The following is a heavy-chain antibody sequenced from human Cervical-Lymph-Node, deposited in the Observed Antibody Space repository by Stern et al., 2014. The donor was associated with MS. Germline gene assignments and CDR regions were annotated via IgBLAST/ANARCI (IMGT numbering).Heavy chain of an antibody. CDR1: GFTFTSSA. CDR3: AADQAQGDFDY. J-gene: IGHJ4*02. Sequence: QLVESGPEVKKPGTSVKVSCKAPGFTFTSSAVQWVRQARGQRLEGIGWIVVGSGNTNYAQKFQERVTITRDMSTSTAYMELSSLRSEDTAVYYCAADQAQGDFDYWGQGTLVTVSS. CDR2: IVVGSGNT. V-gene: IGHV1-58*01.